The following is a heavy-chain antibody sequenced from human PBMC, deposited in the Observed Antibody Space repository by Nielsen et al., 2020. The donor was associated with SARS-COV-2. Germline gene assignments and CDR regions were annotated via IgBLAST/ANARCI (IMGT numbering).Heavy chain of an antibody. D-gene: IGHD3-22*01. J-gene: IGHJ4*02. CDR3: TRAGAYIHYYDSSGLDY. Sequence: GGSLRLSCTASGFTFGDYAMSWFRQAPGKGLEWVGFIRSKAYGGTTEYAASVKGRFAISRDDPKSIAYLQMNSLKTEDTAVYYCTRAGAYIHYYDSSGLDYWGQGTLVTVSS. CDR1: GFTFGDYA. CDR2: IRSKAYGGTT. V-gene: IGHV3-49*03.